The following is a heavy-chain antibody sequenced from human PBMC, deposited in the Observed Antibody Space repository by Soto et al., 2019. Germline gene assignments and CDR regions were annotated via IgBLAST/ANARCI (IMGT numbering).Heavy chain of an antibody. CDR3: AREGGRQQLPEHY. J-gene: IGHJ4*02. D-gene: IGHD6-13*01. CDR1: GFTFSRYS. Sequence: GSLRLSCAASGFTFSRYSMNGVRQAAGKGLEWVSSISSSSSYIYYADSVKGRFTISRDNAKNSLYLQMNSLRAEDTAVYYCAREGGRQQLPEHYWGQGTLVTVSS. CDR2: ISSSSSYI. V-gene: IGHV3-21*01.